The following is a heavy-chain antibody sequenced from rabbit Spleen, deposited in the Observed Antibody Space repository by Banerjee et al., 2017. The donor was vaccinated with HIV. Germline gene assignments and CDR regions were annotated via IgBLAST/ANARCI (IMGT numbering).Heavy chain of an antibody. CDR2: IDAGSSGST. V-gene: IGHV1S45*01. CDR3: ARAYSGGSSAYFGL. CDR1: GFDFSSNA. J-gene: IGHJ4*01. D-gene: IGHD8-1*01. Sequence: QEQLEESGGGLVKPEGSLTLTCTASGFDFSSNAMCWVRQAPGKGPEWIAYIDAGSSGSTYYASWAKGRFTISKTSSTTVTLQMTSLTAADTATYFCARAYSGGSSAYFGLWGPGTLVTVS.